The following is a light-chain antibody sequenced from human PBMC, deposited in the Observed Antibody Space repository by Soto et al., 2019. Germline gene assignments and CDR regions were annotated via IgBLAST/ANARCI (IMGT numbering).Light chain of an antibody. V-gene: IGLV2-8*01. CDR2: EVP. CDR1: SNDLGGFNY. Sequence: SALTQPPSASGAPGQSVTISCSGTSNDLGGFNYVSWYQHHPGKAPKLIIYEVPERPPGVPDRFSGSKSGNTASLNVSGLQAEDEADYYCISSGGYDNLMFGGGTKLTVL. CDR3: ISSGGYDNLM. J-gene: IGLJ3*02.